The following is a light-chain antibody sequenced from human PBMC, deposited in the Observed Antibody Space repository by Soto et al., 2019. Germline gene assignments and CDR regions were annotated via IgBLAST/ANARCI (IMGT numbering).Light chain of an antibody. Sequence: QSALTQPASVSGSPGQSITISCTGTNSDVGGYNYVSWYQQHPGKAPKLMIYDVSNRPSGVSNRFSGSESGNTASLTISGLQAEDEADYYCTSYTSASTQVFGGGTQLTVL. CDR1: NSDVGGYNY. CDR2: DVS. CDR3: TSYTSASTQV. J-gene: IGLJ2*01. V-gene: IGLV2-14*01.